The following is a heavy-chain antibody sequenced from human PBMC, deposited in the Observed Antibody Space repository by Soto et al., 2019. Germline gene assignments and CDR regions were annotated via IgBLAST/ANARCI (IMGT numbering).Heavy chain of an antibody. D-gene: IGHD6-19*01. CDR2: IYYSGST. J-gene: IGHJ5*02. CDR1: GGSISSGGYY. Sequence: SETLSLTCTVSGGSISSGGYYWSWIRQHPGKGLEWIGYIYYSGSTYYNPSLKSRVTISVDTSKNQFSLKLSSVTAADTAVYYCVIDGSIAVAEGLAWFDPWGQGTLVTVSS. V-gene: IGHV4-31*03. CDR3: VIDGSIAVAEGLAWFDP.